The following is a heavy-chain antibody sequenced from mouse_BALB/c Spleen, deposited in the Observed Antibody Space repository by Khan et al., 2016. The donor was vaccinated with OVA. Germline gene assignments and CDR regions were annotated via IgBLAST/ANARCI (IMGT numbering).Heavy chain of an antibody. CDR1: GFTFNSYG. D-gene: IGHD1-1*01. J-gene: IGHJ2*01. CDR3: ATSDFYGDYFDD. Sequence: EVKLVESGGGLVQPGRSQKLSCAASGFTFNSYGMHWVRQAPEKGLEWVAYISGDSNTIYYEDTVKGRFTMSRDNHKNTLYLQMTRLMSEDTAMYYWATSDFYGDYFDDWGPGTTRTVS. CDR2: ISGDSNTI. V-gene: IGHV5-17*02.